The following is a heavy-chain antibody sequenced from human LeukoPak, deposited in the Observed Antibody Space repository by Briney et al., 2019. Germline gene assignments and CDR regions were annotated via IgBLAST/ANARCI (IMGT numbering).Heavy chain of an antibody. CDR2: ISGSGGGT. CDR3: AEDRGNYYDSSGYYFFGYYFDY. J-gene: IGHJ4*02. Sequence: GGSLRLSCAASGFTFSIYSMNWVRQAPGKGLEWVSAISGSGGGTYYADSVKGRFTISRDNSKNTLYLQMNSLGAEDTAVYYCAEDRGNYYDSSGYYFFGYYFDYWGQGTLVTVSS. CDR1: GFTFSIYS. V-gene: IGHV3-23*01. D-gene: IGHD3-22*01.